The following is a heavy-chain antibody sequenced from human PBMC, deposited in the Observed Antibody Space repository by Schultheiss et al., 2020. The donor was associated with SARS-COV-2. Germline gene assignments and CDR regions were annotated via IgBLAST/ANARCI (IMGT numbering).Heavy chain of an antibody. J-gene: IGHJ4*02. CDR2: FDPEDGET. V-gene: IGHV1-24*01. D-gene: IGHD3-22*01. CDR3: ATRFAGNYYDSSGYYWPD. CDR1: GYTLTELS. Sequence: ASVKVSCKVSGYTLTELSMHWVRQAPGKGLEWMGGFDPEDGETIYAQKFQGRVTMTEDTSTDTAYMELSSLRSEDTAVYYCATRFAGNYYDSSGYYWPDWGQGTLVTVSS.